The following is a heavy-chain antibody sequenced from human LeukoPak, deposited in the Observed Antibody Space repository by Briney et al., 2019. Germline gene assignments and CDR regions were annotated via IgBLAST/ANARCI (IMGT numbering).Heavy chain of an antibody. CDR2: IYYSGST. CDR3: ARDPGDLDY. D-gene: IGHD4-17*01. CDR1: GDSVSSGDYY. V-gene: IGHV4-30-4*01. J-gene: IGHJ4*02. Sequence: SQTLSLTCTVSGDSVSSGDYYWSWIRQPPGKGLEWIGHIYYSGSTNYNPSLKSRVIISVDTSKNQFSLKLTSVTAADTAVYYCARDPGDLDYWGQGTLATVSS.